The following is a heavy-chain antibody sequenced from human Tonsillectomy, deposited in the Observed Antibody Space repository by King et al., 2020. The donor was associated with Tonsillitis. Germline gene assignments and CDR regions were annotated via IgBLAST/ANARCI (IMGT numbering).Heavy chain of an antibody. J-gene: IGHJ5*02. CDR2: IYYSGST. V-gene: IGHV4-59*08. CDR1: GGSISSYY. CDR3: ARRSGTYYDFWSGYSWFDP. Sequence: QLQESGPGLVKPSETLSLTCTVSGGSISSYYWSWIRQPPGKGLEWIGYIYYSGSTNYNPSLKSRVTISVDTSKNQFSLKLSSVTAADTAVYYCARRSGTYYDFWSGYSWFDPWGQGTLVTVSS. D-gene: IGHD3-3*01.